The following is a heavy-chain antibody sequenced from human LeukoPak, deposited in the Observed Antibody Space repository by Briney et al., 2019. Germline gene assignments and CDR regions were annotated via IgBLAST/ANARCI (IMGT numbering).Heavy chain of an antibody. V-gene: IGHV4-39*07. CDR2: IYTSGST. CDR1: GGSISTTSYY. J-gene: IGHJ6*03. CDR3: AREAYYYASGSYRRDYYYYMDV. D-gene: IGHD3-10*01. Sequence: PSETLSLTCTVSGGSISTTSYYWGWIRQPPGEGLEWIGRIYTSGSTNYNPSFKSRVTMSIDTSKNLLSLNLNSVTAADTAVYYCAREAYYYASGSYRRDYYYYMDVWGSGTTVTISS.